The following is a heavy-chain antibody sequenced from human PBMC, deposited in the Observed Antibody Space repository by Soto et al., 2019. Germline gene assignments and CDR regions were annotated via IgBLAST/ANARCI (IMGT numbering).Heavy chain of an antibody. CDR1: GGSIRSYY. V-gene: IGHV4-59*01. D-gene: IGHD1-7*01. CDR3: ARGGGITGTRGIFDY. Sequence: QVQLQESGPGLVTPSETLSLTCTVSGGSIRSYYWSWIRQPPGKGLEWMGYIYYSGSTNYNPSLKRRVTISVDTSKNQFSLKLSSVTAADTAVYYCARGGGITGTRGIFDYWGQVTLVTVSS. CDR2: IYYSGST. J-gene: IGHJ4*02.